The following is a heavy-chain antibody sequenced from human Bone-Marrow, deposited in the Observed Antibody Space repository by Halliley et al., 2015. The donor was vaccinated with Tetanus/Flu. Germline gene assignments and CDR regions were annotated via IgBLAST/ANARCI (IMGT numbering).Heavy chain of an antibody. V-gene: IGHV4-34*01. CDR3: ARGEDFDYLLPYF. D-gene: IGHD3-9*01. J-gene: IGHJ4*02. CDR1: GGSFSGYY. CDR2: INHRGST. Sequence: TLSLTCAVYGGSFSGYYWSWIRQPPGKGLEWIGEINHRGSTNYNPSLKSRVTISVDTSTNQFSLKLTSMTAAGTAVYYCARGEDFDYLLPYFWGQGTLVTVSS.